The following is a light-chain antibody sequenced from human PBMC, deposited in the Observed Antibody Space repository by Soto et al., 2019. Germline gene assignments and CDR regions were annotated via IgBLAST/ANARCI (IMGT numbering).Light chain of an antibody. CDR1: SSDVGGYNY. CDR3: SSYGGNNNLV. V-gene: IGLV2-8*01. J-gene: IGLJ2*01. CDR2: EVS. Sequence: QSALTQPPSASGSPGQSVTISCTGTSSDVGGYNYVSWYQQHPGIAPKVMIYEVSKRPSGVPDRFSGSKSGNTASLTVSGLQAEDEADYYCSSYGGNNNLVFGGGTKLTVL.